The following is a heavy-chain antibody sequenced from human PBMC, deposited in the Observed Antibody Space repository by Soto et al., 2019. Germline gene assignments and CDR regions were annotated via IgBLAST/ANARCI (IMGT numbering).Heavy chain of an antibody. Sequence: PGGTLRLSCAAPGCTFRSYWKHWVRKVPGKGLLWVSRINSDGSTKTYEDPAKSRFTISRDNARNKLFLVMNSLSAEDEAVYYCARESKSGYYSAPTGSFDIWGQGTVVTVSS. D-gene: IGHD3-22*01. CDR1: GCTFRSYW. CDR3: ARESKSGYYSAPTGSFDI. J-gene: IGHJ3*02. V-gene: IGHV3-74*03. CDR2: INSDGSTK.